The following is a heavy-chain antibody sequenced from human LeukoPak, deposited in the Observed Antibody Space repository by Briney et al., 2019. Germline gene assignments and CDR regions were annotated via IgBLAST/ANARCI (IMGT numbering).Heavy chain of an antibody. Sequence: GGSLRLSCTASGLRFSDLWMHWVRQAPGKGLVWVSRIRGDWHDTTYADSVKGRFTISRDNAQNTLYLQMNSLRVEDTAVYYCASDPALGRGSLENWGQETKATVPS. CDR3: ASDPALGRGSLEN. J-gene: IGHJ4*02. CDR2: IRGDWHDT. D-gene: IGHD3-16*01. CDR1: GLRFSDLW. V-gene: IGHV3-74*01.